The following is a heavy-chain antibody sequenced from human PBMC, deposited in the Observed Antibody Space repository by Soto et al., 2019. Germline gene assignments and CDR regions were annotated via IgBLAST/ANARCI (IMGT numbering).Heavy chain of an antibody. D-gene: IGHD2-2*01. Sequence: PRLSCAASGFNLSSSAMNWVRQAPGKGLEWLSVISYDGSKKYYADSVKGRFTISRDDSKNTLYLQMHSLRADDTAVYYCTRDRCSGTSCYFRYWGQGTLVTVSS. CDR3: TRDRCSGTSCYFRY. CDR1: GFNLSSSA. CDR2: ISYDGSKK. V-gene: IGHV3-30-3*01. J-gene: IGHJ4*02.